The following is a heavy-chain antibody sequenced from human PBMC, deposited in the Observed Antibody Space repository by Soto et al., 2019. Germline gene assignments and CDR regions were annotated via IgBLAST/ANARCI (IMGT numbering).Heavy chain of an antibody. J-gene: IGHJ4*02. D-gene: IGHD5-12*01. CDR2: ISSDVNYK. CDR3: ARQKKRGVWLFDF. V-gene: IGHV3-30-3*01. CDR1: GFTFSSYA. Sequence: QVQLVESGGGVVQPGRSLGLSCAASGFTFSSYALHWVRQAPGKGLDWVAVISSDVNYKYYADSVKGRFTISRDNSKNTLYLQMNSLRAEDTAVNYCARQKKRGVWLFDFWGQGTLVTVSS.